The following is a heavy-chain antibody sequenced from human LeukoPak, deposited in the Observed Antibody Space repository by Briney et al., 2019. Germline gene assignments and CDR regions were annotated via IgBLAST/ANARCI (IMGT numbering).Heavy chain of an antibody. D-gene: IGHD2-2*01. CDR1: GYTFTGYY. J-gene: IGHJ5*02. V-gene: IGHV1-2*02. Sequence: ASVKVSCKASGYTFTGYYMHWVRQAPGQGLEWMAWINPNSGGTNYAQKFQGRVTMTRDTSISTAYMELSRLRSDDTAVYYCARELSLGYCSSTSCGSNWFDPWGQGTLVTVSS. CDR2: INPNSGGT. CDR3: ARELSLGYCSSTSCGSNWFDP.